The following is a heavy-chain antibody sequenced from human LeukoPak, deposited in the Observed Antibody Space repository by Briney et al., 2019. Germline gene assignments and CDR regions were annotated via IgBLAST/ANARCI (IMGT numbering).Heavy chain of an antibody. CDR1: GFTFSSYA. CDR2: ISYDGSNK. V-gene: IGHV3-30*04. Sequence: GRSLRLSCAASGFTFSSYAMHWVRQAPGKGLEWVAVISYDGSNKYYADSVKGRFTISRDNSKNTLYLQMNSLRAEDTAVYYCARDAPDYWGQGTLVTVSS. CDR3: ARDAPDY. J-gene: IGHJ4*02.